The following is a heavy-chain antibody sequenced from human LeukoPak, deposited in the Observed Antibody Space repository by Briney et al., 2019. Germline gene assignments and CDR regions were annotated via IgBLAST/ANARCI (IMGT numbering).Heavy chain of an antibody. CDR2: FYYSGTS. CDR3: ARDRFILDYVWGSYRFDY. J-gene: IGHJ4*02. V-gene: IGHV4-39*07. D-gene: IGHD3-16*02. CDR1: GGSISSSNYY. Sequence: SETLSLTCTVSGGSISSSNYYWGWIRQPPGKGLEWIGSFYYSGTSYYNPSLKSQVTMSADTSKNQLSLELRSVTAADTAVYYCARDRFILDYVWGSYRFDYWGQGTLVTVSS.